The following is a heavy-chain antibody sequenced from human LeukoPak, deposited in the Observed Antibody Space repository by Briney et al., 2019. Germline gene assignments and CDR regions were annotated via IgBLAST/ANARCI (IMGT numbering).Heavy chain of an antibody. Sequence: PGGSLRLSCAASGSTFSSYAMHWVRQAPGKGLEYVSAISSNGGSTYYANSVKGRFTISRDNSKNTLYLQMGSLRAEDMAVYYCAREDIVVVPAAIRRGDYYYYYYMDVWGKGTTVTVSS. CDR2: ISSNGGST. CDR3: AREDIVVVPAAIRRGDYYYYYYMDV. D-gene: IGHD2-2*01. CDR1: GSTFSSYA. J-gene: IGHJ6*03. V-gene: IGHV3-64*01.